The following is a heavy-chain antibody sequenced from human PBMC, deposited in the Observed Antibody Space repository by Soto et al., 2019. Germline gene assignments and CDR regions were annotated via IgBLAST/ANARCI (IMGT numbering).Heavy chain of an antibody. CDR1: GGSISSYY. D-gene: IGHD6-6*01. J-gene: IGHJ6*02. Sequence: SETLSLTCTVSGGSISSYYWSWIRQPPGKGLEWIGYIYYSGSTNYNPSLKSRVTISVDTSKNQFSLKLSSVTAAGTAVYYCARTIIAKVGSSSPPGYYYYYGMDVWGQGTTVTVSS. V-gene: IGHV4-59*01. CDR2: IYYSGST. CDR3: ARTIIAKVGSSSPPGYYYYYGMDV.